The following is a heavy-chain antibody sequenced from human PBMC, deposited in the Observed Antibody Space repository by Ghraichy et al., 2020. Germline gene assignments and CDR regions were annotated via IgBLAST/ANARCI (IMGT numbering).Heavy chain of an antibody. D-gene: IGHD2-2*01. Sequence: GGSLRLSCAASGFTFSSYSMNWVRQAPGKGLEWVSSISSSSSYIYYADSVKGRFTISRDNAKNSLYLQMNSLRAEDTAVYYCARADGYCSSTSCYSPPYYYYGMDVWGQGTTVTVSS. CDR2: ISSSSSYI. CDR3: ARADGYCSSTSCYSPPYYYYGMDV. CDR1: GFTFSSYS. J-gene: IGHJ6*02. V-gene: IGHV3-21*01.